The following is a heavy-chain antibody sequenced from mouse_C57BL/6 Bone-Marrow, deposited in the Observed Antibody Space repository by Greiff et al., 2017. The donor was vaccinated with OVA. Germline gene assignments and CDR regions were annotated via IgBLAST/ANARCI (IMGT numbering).Heavy chain of an antibody. V-gene: IGHV1-31*01. Sequence: EVKLVESGPELVKPGASVKISCKASGYSFTGYYMHWVKQSHGNILDWIGYIYPYNGVSSYNQKFKGKATLTVDKSSSTAYMELRSLTSEDSAVYYCARRGYYYGSSYERVDYWGQGTTLTVSS. CDR1: GYSFTGYY. CDR3: ARRGYYYGSSYERVDY. D-gene: IGHD1-1*01. J-gene: IGHJ2*01. CDR2: IYPYNGVS.